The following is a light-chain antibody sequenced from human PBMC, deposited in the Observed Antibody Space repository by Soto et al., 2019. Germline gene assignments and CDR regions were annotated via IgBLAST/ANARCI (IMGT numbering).Light chain of an antibody. CDR2: DAS. V-gene: IGKV3-20*01. CDR1: QTVRSHY. Sequence: VLTQPPGTLSLSPGERATLYCRASQTVRSHYLAWYQQKPGQAPRLLIYDASSRATGIPDRFSGGGSGTDFTLTISRLEPEDFAVYYCQQFSSYPLTFGGGTKVDIK. J-gene: IGKJ4*01. CDR3: QQFSSYPLT.